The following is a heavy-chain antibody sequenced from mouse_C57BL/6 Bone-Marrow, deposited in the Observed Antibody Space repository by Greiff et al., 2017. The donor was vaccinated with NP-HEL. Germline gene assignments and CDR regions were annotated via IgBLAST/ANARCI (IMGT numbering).Heavy chain of an antibody. CDR2: IYPGDGDT. V-gene: IGHV1-82*01. CDR3: ARIYGNRAMDY. D-gene: IGHD2-1*01. J-gene: IGHJ4*01. CDR1: GYAFRSSW. Sequence: VQLQQSGPELVKPGASVKISCKASGYAFRSSWMNWVKQRPGKGLEWIGRIYPGDGDTNYNGKFKGKATLTADKSSSTAYMPLSSLTSEDSAVYFCARIYGNRAMDYWGQGTSVTVSS.